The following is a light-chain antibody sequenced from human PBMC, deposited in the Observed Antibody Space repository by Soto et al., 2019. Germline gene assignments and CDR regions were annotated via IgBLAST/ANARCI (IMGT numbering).Light chain of an antibody. Sequence: QSALTQPHSVSGSPGQSVTISCTGTNSDVGRYNSVSWYQQLPGKAPKIIISAVRQRPSGVPDRFSGSKSGNTASLTISGIQADDEADYFCFSYTANDNWVFGGGTKLTVL. CDR1: NSDVGRYNS. J-gene: IGLJ3*02. CDR3: FSYTANDNWV. V-gene: IGLV2-11*01. CDR2: AVR.